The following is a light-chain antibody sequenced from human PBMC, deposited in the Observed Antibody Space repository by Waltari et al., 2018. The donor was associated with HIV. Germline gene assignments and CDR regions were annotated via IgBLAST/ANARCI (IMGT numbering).Light chain of an antibody. CDR1: QSLLHSTGYTY. J-gene: IGKJ3*01. V-gene: IGKV2-28*01. CDR2: LGS. Sequence: EIVMPQSPLSLPVTPGEPASISCRSSQSLLHSTGYTYLDWYLQKPGQSPPLLISLGSTRASGVPDRFSGSGSGTHFTLRSSRVEAEDVGVYYCMQAVQSPFTFGPGTRVDIK. CDR3: MQAVQSPFT.